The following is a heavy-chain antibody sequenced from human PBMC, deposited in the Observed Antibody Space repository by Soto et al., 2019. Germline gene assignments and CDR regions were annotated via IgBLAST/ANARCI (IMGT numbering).Heavy chain of an antibody. CDR1: GFTFDDYA. J-gene: IGHJ3*02. V-gene: IGHV3-9*01. CDR2: ISWNSGSI. D-gene: IGHD2-8*01. Sequence: AGGSLRLSCAASGFTFDDYAMHWVRQAPGKGLEWVSGISWNSGSIGYADSVKGRFTISRDNAKNSLYLQMNSLRAEDTALYYCAKDQLLMVYAIHFSGAFDIWGQGTMVTVSS. CDR3: AKDQLLMVYAIHFSGAFDI.